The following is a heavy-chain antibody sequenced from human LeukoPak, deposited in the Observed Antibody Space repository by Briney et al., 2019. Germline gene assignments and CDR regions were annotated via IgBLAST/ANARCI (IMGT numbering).Heavy chain of an antibody. V-gene: IGHV3-30*03. CDR2: ISYDGSNK. J-gene: IGHJ3*02. CDR1: GFTFSSYG. Sequence: SGGSLRLSSAGSGFTFSSYGMHWVRQAPGKGLEWVPVISYDGSNKYYADSVKGRFTISRDNSKNTLYLQMNSLRAEDTAVYYCARGFRSGWSVDAFDIWGQGTMVTVSS. D-gene: IGHD6-19*01. CDR3: ARGFRSGWSVDAFDI.